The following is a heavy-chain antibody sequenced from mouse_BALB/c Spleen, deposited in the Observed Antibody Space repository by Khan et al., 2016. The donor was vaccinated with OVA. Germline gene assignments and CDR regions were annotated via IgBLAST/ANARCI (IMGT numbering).Heavy chain of an antibody. V-gene: IGHV5-9-3*01. J-gene: IGHJ4*01. CDR1: GFTFSSYA. CDR3: ARLYAMDS. Sequence: EVQLVESGGGLVKPGGSLKLSCAASGFTFSSYAMSWVRQTPEKRLEWVATISSGGSDTYYPDSVKGRFTISRDNANNTLYLQMSSLRSEDTAMYYCARLYAMDSWGQGTSVTVSS. CDR2: ISSGGSDT.